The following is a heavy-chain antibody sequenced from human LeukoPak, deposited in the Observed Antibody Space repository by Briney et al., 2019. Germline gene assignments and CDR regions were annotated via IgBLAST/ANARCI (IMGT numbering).Heavy chain of an antibody. Sequence: PSETLSLTCTVSGGSISSYYWSWIRQPPGKGLEWIGYIYYSGSTNYNPSLKSRVTISVDTSKNQFSLKLSSVTAADTAVYYCASSRGTPYYYYYGMDVWGKGTMVTVSS. V-gene: IGHV4-59*01. CDR1: GGSISSYY. J-gene: IGHJ6*04. CDR3: ASSRGTPYYYYYGMDV. CDR2: IYYSGST. D-gene: IGHD1-7*01.